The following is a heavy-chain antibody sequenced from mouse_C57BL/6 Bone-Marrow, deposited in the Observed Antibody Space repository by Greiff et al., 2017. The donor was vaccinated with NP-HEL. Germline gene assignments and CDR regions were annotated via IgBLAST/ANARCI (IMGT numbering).Heavy chain of an antibody. CDR1: GYTFTSYG. Sequence: QVQLKESGAELARPGASVKLSCKASGYTFTSYGISGVKQRTGQGLEWIGEIYPRSGNTYYNEKFKGKATLTADKSSSTAYMELRSLTSEDSAVYFCKLSPYYYAMDYWGQGTSVTVSS. J-gene: IGHJ4*01. CDR3: KLSPYYYAMDY. V-gene: IGHV1-81*01. CDR2: IYPRSGNT. D-gene: IGHD3-2*02.